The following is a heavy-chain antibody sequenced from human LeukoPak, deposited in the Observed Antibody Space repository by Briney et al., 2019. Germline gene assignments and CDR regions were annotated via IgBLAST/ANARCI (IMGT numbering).Heavy chain of an antibody. CDR3: ARGYCSSTNCPIDY. CDR2: ISSSSNYI. D-gene: IGHD2-2*01. V-gene: IGHV3-21*01. J-gene: IGHJ4*02. Sequence: GGSLRLSCAASGFTFSSYWMTWVRQAPGKGLEWVSFISSSSNYIYYADSVKGRFTISRDNAKNSLYLQMNSLRAEDTAVYYCARGYCSSTNCPIDYWGQGTLVTVSS. CDR1: GFTFSSYW.